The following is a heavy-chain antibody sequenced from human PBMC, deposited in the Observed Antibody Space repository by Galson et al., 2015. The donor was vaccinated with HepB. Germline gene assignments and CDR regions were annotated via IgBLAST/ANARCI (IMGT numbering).Heavy chain of an antibody. J-gene: IGHJ3*02. CDR1: GFTFSSYW. D-gene: IGHD6-19*01. V-gene: IGHV3-7*03. CDR2: IKQDGSEK. CDR3: ARARGEQWPHYDAFDI. Sequence: SLRLSCAASGFTFSSYWMSWVRQAPGKGLEWVANIKQDGSEKYYVDSVKGRFTISRDNAKNSLYLQMNSLRAEDTAVYYCARARGEQWPHYDAFDIWGQGTMVTVSS.